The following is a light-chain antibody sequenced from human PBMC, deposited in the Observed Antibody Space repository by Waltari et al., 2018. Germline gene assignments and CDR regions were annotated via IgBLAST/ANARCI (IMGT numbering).Light chain of an antibody. Sequence: DLTQPPSVSVSPGQTASITCSGEKLGDKYVSWYQQKPGQSPVLVIHQDDKRPSGSPDLVSASNSGNTATLTISGTQAVDEADYYCQTWDSSTVLFGGGTKVTVL. V-gene: IGLV3-1*01. J-gene: IGLJ2*01. CDR3: QTWDSSTVL. CDR2: QDD. CDR1: KLGDKY.